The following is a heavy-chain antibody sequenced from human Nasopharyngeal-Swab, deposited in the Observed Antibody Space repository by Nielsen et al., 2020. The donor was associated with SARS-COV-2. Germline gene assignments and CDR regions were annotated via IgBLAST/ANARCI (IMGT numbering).Heavy chain of an antibody. CDR2: ISVSGDRT. J-gene: IGHJ4*02. V-gene: IGHV3-23*01. Sequence: GESLKISCAASDFTFSSYAMSWVRQAPGKGLEWVSVISVSGDRTYYADSVKGRFIISRDNSKNTLYLQMNSLRAEDTAVYYCARGSGGSDYWGQRTLVIVSS. D-gene: IGHD1-26*01. CDR1: DFTFSSYA. CDR3: ARGSGGSDY.